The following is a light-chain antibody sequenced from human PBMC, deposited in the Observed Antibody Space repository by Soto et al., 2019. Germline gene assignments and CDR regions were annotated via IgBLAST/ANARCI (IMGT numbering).Light chain of an antibody. J-gene: IGKJ2*01. CDR2: SAS. Sequence: EIVLTQSPGTLSLSPGERATLSCRASQSVSSSYLAWYQQKPGQAPRLLIYSASSRATGIPDRFSGSGSGTDFTLTVSRLEPEDSAVYYCQQYRSPPFTFGQGTKLEIK. V-gene: IGKV3-20*01. CDR1: QSVSSSY. CDR3: QQYRSPPFT.